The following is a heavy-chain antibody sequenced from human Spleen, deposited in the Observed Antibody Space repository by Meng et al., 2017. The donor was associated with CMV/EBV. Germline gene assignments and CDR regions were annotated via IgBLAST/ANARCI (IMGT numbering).Heavy chain of an antibody. J-gene: IGHJ4*02. V-gene: IGHV4-34*01. CDR3: ARGALWRIAAAGFPFDYFDY. D-gene: IGHD6-13*01. CDR2: INHSGST. Sequence: SETLSLTCAVYGGSFSGYYWSWIRQPPGKGLEWIGEINHSGSTNYNPSLKSRVTISVGTSKNQFSLKLSSVTAADTAVYYCARGALWRIAAAGFPFDYFDYWGQGTLVTVSS. CDR1: GGSFSGYY.